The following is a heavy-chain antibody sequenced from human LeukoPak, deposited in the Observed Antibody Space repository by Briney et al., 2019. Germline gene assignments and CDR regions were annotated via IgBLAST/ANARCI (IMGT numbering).Heavy chain of an antibody. J-gene: IGHJ1*01. V-gene: IGHV4-34*01. CDR3: AREGRITIFGVVIIKEYFQH. Sequence: SETLSLTCAVYGGSFSGYYWSWIRQPPGKGLEWIGEINHSGSTNYNPSLKSRVTISVDTSKNQFSLKLSSVTAADTAVYYCAREGRITIFGVVIIKEYFQHWGQGTLVTASS. CDR1: GGSFSGYY. D-gene: IGHD3-3*01. CDR2: INHSGST.